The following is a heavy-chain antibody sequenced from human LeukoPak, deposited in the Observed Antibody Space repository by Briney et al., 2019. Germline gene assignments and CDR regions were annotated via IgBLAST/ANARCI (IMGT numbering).Heavy chain of an antibody. J-gene: IGHJ4*02. D-gene: IGHD1-26*01. V-gene: IGHV3-30*02. CDR1: GFTLSDYS. CDR3: ATPLRVGATHMNY. CDR2: NRYDGSNK. Sequence: GGSLRLSCAASGFTLSDYSMHWVRQAPGKGLEWVAFNRYDGSNKYYADSVKGRFTISRDNSKNTLYLQMNSLRAEDTAVYYCATPLRVGATHMNYRGQGTLVTVSS.